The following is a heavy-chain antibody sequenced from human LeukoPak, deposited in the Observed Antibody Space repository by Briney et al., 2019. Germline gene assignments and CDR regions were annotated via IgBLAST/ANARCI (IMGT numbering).Heavy chain of an antibody. CDR1: GFTFDDYA. CDR3: AKASIVDAFDI. D-gene: IGHD1-26*01. V-gene: IGHV3-9*03. Sequence: PGGSLRLSCAASGFTFDDYAMHWARQAPGKGLEWVSGISWNSGSIGYADSVKGRFTISRDNAKNSLYLQMNSLRAEDMALYYCAKASIVDAFDIWGQGTMVTVSS. J-gene: IGHJ3*02. CDR2: ISWNSGSI.